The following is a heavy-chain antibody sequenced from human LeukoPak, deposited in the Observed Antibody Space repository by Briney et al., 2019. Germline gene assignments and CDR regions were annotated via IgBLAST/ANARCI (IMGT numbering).Heavy chain of an antibody. V-gene: IGHV3-23*01. J-gene: IGHJ2*01. CDR1: GFIFDHFG. CDR3: AKVGIRISLIVVVFTTADDWYFDL. D-gene: IGHD3-22*01. CDR2: ISGSGGGK. Sequence: AGSLRLSCATSGFIFDHFGMNWVRQAPGKGLEWVSGISGSGGGKYYADSVKGRLTISRDNSKNTLYLQMDSLRAEDTAVYYCAKVGIRISLIVVVFTTADDWYFDLWGRGTLVTVSS.